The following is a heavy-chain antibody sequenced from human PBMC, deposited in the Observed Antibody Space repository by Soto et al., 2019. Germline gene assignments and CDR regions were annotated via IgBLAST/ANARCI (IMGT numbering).Heavy chain of an antibody. J-gene: IGHJ6*02. CDR2: IIPIFGTA. D-gene: IGHD3-10*01. V-gene: IGHV1-69*12. CDR1: GGTFSSYA. CDR3: ARQGASYYGSGSYYDHYYGMDV. Sequence: QVQLVQSGAEVKKPGSSVKVSCKASGGTFSSYAISWVRQAPGQGLEWMGGIIPIFGTANYAQKFQGRVTITADESTSTAYMELSSLRSEDTAVYYCARQGASYYGSGSYYDHYYGMDVWGQGTTVTVSS.